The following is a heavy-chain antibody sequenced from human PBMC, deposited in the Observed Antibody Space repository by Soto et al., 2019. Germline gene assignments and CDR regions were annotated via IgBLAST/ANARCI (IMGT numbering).Heavy chain of an antibody. V-gene: IGHV4-34*01. D-gene: IGHD6-19*01. CDR2: INHSGST. J-gene: IGHJ4*02. Sequence: PSETLSLTCAVYGGSFSGYYWSWIRQPPGKGLEWIGEINHSGSTNYNPSLKSRVTISVDTSKNQFSLKLSSVTAADTAVYYCARGPGSSGWYFTPSFDYWGQGTLVTVSS. CDR3: ARGPGSSGWYFTPSFDY. CDR1: GGSFSGYY.